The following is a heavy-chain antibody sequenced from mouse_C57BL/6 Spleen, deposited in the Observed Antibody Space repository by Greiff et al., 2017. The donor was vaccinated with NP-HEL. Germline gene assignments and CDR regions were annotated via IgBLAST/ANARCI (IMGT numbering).Heavy chain of an antibody. CDR1: GFTFSSYA. V-gene: IGHV5-4*01. Sequence: EVKLVESGGGLVKPGGSLKLSCAASGFTFSSYAMSWVRQTPEKRLEWVATISDGGGYTYYPDNLKGRFTFSSDNAKNNLYLQISHLKSEDTAMYYCARESGRISNGSSYFDYWGQGTTLTVSS. J-gene: IGHJ2*01. CDR3: ARESGRISNGSSYFDY. D-gene: IGHD1-1*01. CDR2: ISDGGGYT.